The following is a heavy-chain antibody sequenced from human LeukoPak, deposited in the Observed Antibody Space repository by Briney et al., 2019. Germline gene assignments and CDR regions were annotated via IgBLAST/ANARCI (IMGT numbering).Heavy chain of an antibody. J-gene: IGHJ4*02. CDR2: ISAYNGNT. D-gene: IGHD6-19*01. CDR3: ARDRTRSYSNGWPTRNGMLPDY. Sequence: ASVKVSCKASGYTFTSYGISWVRQAPGQGLEWMGWISAYNGNTNYAQKLQGRVTMTTDTSTSTAYMELRSLRSDDTAVYYCARDRTRSYSNGWPTRNGMLPDYWGQGTLVTVSS. V-gene: IGHV1-18*01. CDR1: GYTFTSYG.